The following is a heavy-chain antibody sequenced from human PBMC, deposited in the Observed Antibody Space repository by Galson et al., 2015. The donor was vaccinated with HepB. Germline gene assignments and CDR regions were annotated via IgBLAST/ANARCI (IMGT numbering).Heavy chain of an antibody. CDR1: GFTFSSYA. CDR2: TSYDERKK. D-gene: IGHD3-22*01. J-gene: IGHJ4*02. V-gene: IGHV3-30*04. Sequence: SLRLSCAASGFTFSSYAMHWVRQAPGKGLEWVAVTSYDERKKYYADSVKGRFTISRDNSKNTLYLQMNSLRAEDTAVYYCAREYYDSSGYTFDYWGQGTRVTVSP. CDR3: AREYYDSSGYTFDY.